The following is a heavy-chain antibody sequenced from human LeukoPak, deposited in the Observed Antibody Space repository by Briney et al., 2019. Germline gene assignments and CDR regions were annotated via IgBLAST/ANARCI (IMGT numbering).Heavy chain of an antibody. D-gene: IGHD4-11*01. CDR3: ARVGYSNSYDY. CDR1: GYTFTSYE. V-gene: IGHV1-8*01. J-gene: IGHJ4*02. CDR2: MNPNTGNA. Sequence: ASVKVSCKASGYTFTSYEINWVRQATGQGLEWMGWMNPNTGNAGYAQKFQDRVTITWDASISTAYMDLSSLRSEDTAVYYCARVGYSNSYDYWGQGTLVTVSS.